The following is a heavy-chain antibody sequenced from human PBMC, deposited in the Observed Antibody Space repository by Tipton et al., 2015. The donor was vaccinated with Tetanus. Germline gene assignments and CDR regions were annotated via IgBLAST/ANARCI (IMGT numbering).Heavy chain of an antibody. Sequence: TLSLTCTVSGGSITSGTYYWGWIRQPPGKGLEWIGNIYYSGSTYYNSPLKSRVTIPLDTSKNHFSLKMTSVTAADTAVYYCARQADNWFDPWGQGTLVAVSS. CDR2: IYYSGST. CDR1: GGSITSGTYY. J-gene: IGHJ5*02. V-gene: IGHV4-39*01. CDR3: ARQADNWFDP.